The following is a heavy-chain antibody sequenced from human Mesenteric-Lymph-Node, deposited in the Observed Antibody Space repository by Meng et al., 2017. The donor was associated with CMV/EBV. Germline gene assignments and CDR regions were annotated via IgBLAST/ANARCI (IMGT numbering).Heavy chain of an antibody. D-gene: IGHD2-21*02. CDR1: GDPFRNHP. V-gene: IGHV1-69*10. Sequence: SVKVSCKASGDPFRNHPFSWVRQAPGQGLEWMGGIIPVLNITDYAPRFQGRITFSADPSTNTVYMELSSLTSDDTGVFYCARMFVFYAYCNGDNCPYYFDYWGPGTLVTVSS. CDR2: IIPVLNIT. J-gene: IGHJ4*02. CDR3: ARMFVFYAYCNGDNCPYYFDY.